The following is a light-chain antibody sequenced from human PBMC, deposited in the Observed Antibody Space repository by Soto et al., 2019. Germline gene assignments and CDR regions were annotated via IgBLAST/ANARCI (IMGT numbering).Light chain of an antibody. CDR1: SSDVGGYNY. V-gene: IGLV2-8*01. CDR3: SSYVGSNRGV. J-gene: IGLJ3*02. CDR2: EVN. Sequence: QSALTQPPSASGSPGQSVTICCTGSSSDVGGYNYVSWYQHHPGKAPRLMIYEVNKRPSGVPDRFSGSKSGNTASLTVSGLQAEDEADYYCSSYVGSNRGVFGGGTKLTVL.